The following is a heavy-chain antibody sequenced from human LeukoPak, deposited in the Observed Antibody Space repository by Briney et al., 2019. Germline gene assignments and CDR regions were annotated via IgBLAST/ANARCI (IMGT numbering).Heavy chain of an antibody. J-gene: IGHJ3*02. CDR2: IYYSGST. V-gene: IGHV4-39*07. CDR1: GGSTSSYY. CDR3: ARWEVRLNAFEM. Sequence: SETLSLTCTVSGGSTSSYYWSWIRQPPGKGLEWIGSIYYSGSTYYNPSLKSRVTTSVDTSKNQFSLSLSSVTAADTAVYYCARWEVRLNAFEMWGQGTMVTVSS. D-gene: IGHD3-10*01.